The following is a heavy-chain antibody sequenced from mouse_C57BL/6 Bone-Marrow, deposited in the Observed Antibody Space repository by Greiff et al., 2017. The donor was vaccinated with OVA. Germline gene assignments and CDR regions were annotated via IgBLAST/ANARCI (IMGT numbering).Heavy chain of an antibody. Sequence: VQLQESGPGLVAPSQSLSITCTVSGFSLTSYGVHWVRQPPGKGLEWLVVIWSDGSTTYNSALKSRLSISKDNSKSQVFLKMNSLQTDDTAMYYCARHDDYPYYAMDYWGQGTSVTVSS. CDR2: IWSDGST. CDR1: GFSLTSYG. V-gene: IGHV2-6-1*01. J-gene: IGHJ4*01. CDR3: ARHDDYPYYAMDY. D-gene: IGHD2-4*01.